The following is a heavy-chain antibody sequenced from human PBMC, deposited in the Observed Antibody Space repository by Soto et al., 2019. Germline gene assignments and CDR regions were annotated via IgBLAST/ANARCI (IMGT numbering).Heavy chain of an antibody. CDR3: ARAQPPPHYYYDSSGQYSGNWFDP. Sequence: KPSETLSLTCSVSGGSIDNYYWSWIRQAPGKGLEWIGYVYHNGRTSYNPSLKSRVSISVDRSKNQFSLNLSSVTAADTAVYYCARAQPPPHYYYDSSGQYSGNWFDPWGQGTLVTVSS. D-gene: IGHD3-22*01. CDR1: GGSIDNYY. CDR2: VYHNGRT. J-gene: IGHJ5*02. V-gene: IGHV4-59*01.